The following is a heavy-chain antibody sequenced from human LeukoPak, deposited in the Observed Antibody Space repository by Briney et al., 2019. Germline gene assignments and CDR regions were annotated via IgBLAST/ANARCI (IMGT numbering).Heavy chain of an antibody. CDR2: IIWNSDSI. J-gene: IGHJ4*02. CDR1: GFTFDDYA. V-gene: IGHV3-9*01. Sequence: GGSLRLSCAASGFTFDDYAMHWVRQAPGKGLEWVSGIIWNSDSIGYADSVKGRSTISRDNAKNSLYLQMNSLRAEDTALYYCAKDISVGATPYYFDYWGQGTLVTVSS. CDR3: AKDISVGATPYYFDY. D-gene: IGHD1-26*01.